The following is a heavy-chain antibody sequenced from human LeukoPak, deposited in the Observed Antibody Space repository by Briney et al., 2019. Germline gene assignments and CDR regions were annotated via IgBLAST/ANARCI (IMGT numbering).Heavy chain of an antibody. Sequence: PSETLSLTCTVSGGPITSSSYYWGWIRQPPGKGLGWIGSIYSSGSTYYNPSLKSRVTISLDTSKNHFSLKLSSVTAADTAVYYCARSGSGYLRYYFDYWGQGTLVTVSS. CDR1: GGPITSSSYY. D-gene: IGHD5-12*01. CDR2: IYSSGST. J-gene: IGHJ4*02. CDR3: ARSGSGYLRYYFDY. V-gene: IGHV4-39*07.